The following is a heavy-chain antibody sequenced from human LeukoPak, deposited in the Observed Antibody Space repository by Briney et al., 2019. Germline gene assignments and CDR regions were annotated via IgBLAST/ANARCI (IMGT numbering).Heavy chain of an antibody. J-gene: IGHJ5*02. CDR1: GDSISSGIYY. V-gene: IGHV4-31*03. CDR2: IYYSGST. D-gene: IGHD2-15*01. Sequence: PSETLSLTCTVSGDSISSGIYYWSWIRQHPGKGLEWIGYIYYSGSTYYNPSLKSRVTISLDTSKNQFSLNLSSVTAADTAVYYCARGVVAARFDPWGQGTLVTVSS. CDR3: ARGVVAARFDP.